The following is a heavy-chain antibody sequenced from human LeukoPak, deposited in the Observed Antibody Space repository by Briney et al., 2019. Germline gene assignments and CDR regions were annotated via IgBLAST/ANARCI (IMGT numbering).Heavy chain of an antibody. CDR3: ARDVPPDC. J-gene: IGHJ4*02. V-gene: IGHV4-4*07. Sequence: PSETLSLTCTVSGGSISTYYWTWIRQPAGKGLEWIGRIHNSGSTRYNPSLKSRVTMSLDTSKNQFSLNLGSVTAADTAVYYCARDVPPDCWDQGTLVIVSS. CDR2: IHNSGST. CDR1: GGSISTYY.